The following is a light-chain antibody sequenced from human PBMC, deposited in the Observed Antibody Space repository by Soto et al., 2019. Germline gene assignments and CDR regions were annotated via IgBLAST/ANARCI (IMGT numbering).Light chain of an antibody. CDR3: SSYAGTNKV. CDR2: EVS. J-gene: IGLJ3*02. V-gene: IGLV2-8*01. Sequence: QSALTRPPSASGSPGQSVTISCTGTSGDVGGHNFVSWYQFHPGKAPKLIIYEVSKRPSGVPNRFSGSKSDNTASLTVSGLQAEDEADYFCSSYAGTNKVFGGGTKLTVL. CDR1: SGDVGGHNF.